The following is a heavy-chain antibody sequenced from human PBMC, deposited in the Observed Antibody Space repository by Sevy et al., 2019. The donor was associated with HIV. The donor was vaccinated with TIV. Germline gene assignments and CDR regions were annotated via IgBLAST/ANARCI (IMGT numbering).Heavy chain of an antibody. Sequence: GGSLRLSCAASGFTFNDAWVTWIRQAPGKGLEWVGRIKSKTDGGTTDYAAAVKGRFSISRDDSKNLLYLQMNSLKTEDTAVYYCTLLGYGPWCQGTLVTVSS. J-gene: IGHJ5*02. D-gene: IGHD5-18*01. CDR1: GFTFNDAW. CDR3: TLLGYGP. V-gene: IGHV3-15*05. CDR2: IKSKTDGGTT.